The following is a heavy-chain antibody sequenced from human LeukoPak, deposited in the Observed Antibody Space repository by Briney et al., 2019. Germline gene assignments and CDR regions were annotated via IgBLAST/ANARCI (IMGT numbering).Heavy chain of an antibody. CDR3: ARFAGGSGTVYALDY. CDR2: IYYSGST. Sequence: SETLSLTCTVSGGSISSSSYYWGWIRQPPGKGLEWIGRIYYSGSTYYNPSLKSRVTISVDTSKNQFSLKLSSVTAADTAVYYCARFAGGSGTVYALDYWGQGTLVTVSS. V-gene: IGHV4-39*01. J-gene: IGHJ4*02. D-gene: IGHD3-10*01. CDR1: GGSISSSSYY.